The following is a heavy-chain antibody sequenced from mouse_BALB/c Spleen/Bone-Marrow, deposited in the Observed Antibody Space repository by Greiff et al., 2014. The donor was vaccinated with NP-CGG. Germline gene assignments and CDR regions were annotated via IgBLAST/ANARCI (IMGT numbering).Heavy chain of an antibody. CDR3: ARGAWANWYYFDY. J-gene: IGHJ2*01. Sequence: QVQLQQSGAELVKPGTSVKLSCKASGYNFTSYWINWVKLRPGQGLEWIGDIYPGSGSTNYNEKFKSKATLTVDTSSSTAYMQLSSLASEDSALYYCARGAWANWYYFDYWGQGTTLTVSS. D-gene: IGHD4-1*01. V-gene: IGHV1-55*01. CDR2: IYPGSGST. CDR1: GYNFTSYW.